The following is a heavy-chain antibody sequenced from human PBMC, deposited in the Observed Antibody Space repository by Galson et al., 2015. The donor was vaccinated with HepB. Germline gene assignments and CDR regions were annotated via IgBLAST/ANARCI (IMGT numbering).Heavy chain of an antibody. CDR2: ISGDSGNI. CDR1: GLTSRSYS. J-gene: IGHJ4*02. Sequence: SLRLSCAASGLTSRSYSMDWVRQAPGKGLEWVSSISGDSGNIYYADSVQGRFTISRDNAKNSLYLQMNNLRVEDTAIYYCASAPYYYGSGSYPDHWGQGTLVSVSS. CDR3: ASAPYYYGSGSYPDH. D-gene: IGHD3-10*01. V-gene: IGHV3-21*01.